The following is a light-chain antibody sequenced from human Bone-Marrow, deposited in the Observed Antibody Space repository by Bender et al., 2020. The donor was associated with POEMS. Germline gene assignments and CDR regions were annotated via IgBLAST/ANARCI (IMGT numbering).Light chain of an antibody. V-gene: IGLV2-23*02. Sequence: QSALTQPASVSGSPGQSITISCSGTTSDVGKYNLVSWYQQYPGKAPKLIIYAVTERPSGVSDRFSGSKSANTASLTISGLQADDEAVYYCCSYADGSNLVFGGGTKVTVL. CDR3: CSYADGSNLV. J-gene: IGLJ2*01. CDR2: AVT. CDR1: TSDVGKYNL.